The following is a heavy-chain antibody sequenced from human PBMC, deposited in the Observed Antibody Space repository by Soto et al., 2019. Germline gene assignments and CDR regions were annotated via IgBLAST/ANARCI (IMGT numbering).Heavy chain of an antibody. CDR2: IIPIFGTA. J-gene: IGHJ6*03. CDR3: AREAYYDFWSGYYDLRKGGYYYYYYMDV. D-gene: IGHD3-3*01. CDR1: GGTFSSYA. V-gene: IGHV1-69*06. Sequence: SVKVSCKASGGTFSSYAISWVRQAPGQGLEWMGGIIPIFGTANYAQKFQGRVTITADKSTSTAYMELSSLRSEDTAVYYCAREAYYDFWSGYYDLRKGGYYYYYYMDVWGKGTTVTVSS.